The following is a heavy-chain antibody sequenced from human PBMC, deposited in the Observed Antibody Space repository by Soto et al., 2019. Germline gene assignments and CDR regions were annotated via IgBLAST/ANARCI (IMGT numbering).Heavy chain of an antibody. CDR2: ISSNGGST. CDR1: GFTFSSYA. J-gene: IGHJ1*01. CDR3: VKDWVTGGVEMATIGGAEYLQD. Sequence: GGSLRLSCSASGFTFSSYAMHWVRQAPGKGLEYVSAISSNGGSTNNEDSVKGRVTISSYNAEKTLYLQLNSLRAEDAAVYYCVKDWVTGGVEMATIGGAEYLQDWGQGTLVTVSS. V-gene: IGHV3-64D*08. D-gene: IGHD5-12*01.